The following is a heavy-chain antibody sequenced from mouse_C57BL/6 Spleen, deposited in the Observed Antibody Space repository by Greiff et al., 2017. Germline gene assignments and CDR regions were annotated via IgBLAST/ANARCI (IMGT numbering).Heavy chain of an antibody. Sequence: QVQLQQSGAELARPGASVKLSCKASGYTFTSYGISWVKQSTGQGLEWIGEIYPRSGNTYYNEKFKGKATLTVDKSSSTAYMELRSLTYEEAAVDLCGRDGGLGGWDDWGQGTLVNVSA. CDR3: GRDGGLGGWDD. CDR1: GYTFTSYG. CDR2: IYPRSGNT. J-gene: IGHJ3*01. D-gene: IGHD4-1*01. V-gene: IGHV1-81*01.